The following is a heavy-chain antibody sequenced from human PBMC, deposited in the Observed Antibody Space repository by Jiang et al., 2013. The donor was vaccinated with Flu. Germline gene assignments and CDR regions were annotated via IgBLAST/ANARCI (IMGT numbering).Heavy chain of an antibody. Sequence: GPGLVKPSETLSLTCTVSGDSISSSSYFWGWIRQPPGKGLEWIGSIYYSGSTYYNPSLKSRVTISVDTSKNQFSLKLSSVTAADTAVYYCARRPRAGAGTRITYYFDYWGQGTLVTVSS. CDR2: IYYSGST. J-gene: IGHJ4*02. CDR1: GDSISSSSYF. V-gene: IGHV4-39*01. CDR3: ARRPRAGAGTRITYYFDY. D-gene: IGHD6-13*01.